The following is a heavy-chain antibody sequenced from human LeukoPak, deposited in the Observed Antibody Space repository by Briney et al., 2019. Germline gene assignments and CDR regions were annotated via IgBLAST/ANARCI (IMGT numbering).Heavy chain of an antibody. V-gene: IGHV5-51*01. CDR1: GYSFTSYW. CDR3: ARQGGYCSSTSCYGSAFDI. CDR2: IYPGDSDT. J-gene: IGHJ3*02. Sequence: ESLKISCKGSGYSFTSYWIGWVRQMPGKGLEWMGIIYPGDSDTRYSPSFQGQVTISADKSISTAYLQWSSLKASDTAMYYCARQGGYCSSTSCYGSAFDIWGQGTMVTVSS. D-gene: IGHD2-2*01.